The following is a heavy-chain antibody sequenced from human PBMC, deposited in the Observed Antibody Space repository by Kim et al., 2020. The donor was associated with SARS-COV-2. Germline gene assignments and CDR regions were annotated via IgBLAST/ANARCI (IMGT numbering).Heavy chain of an antibody. J-gene: IGHJ3*02. CDR3: AREGLQYDAFDI. Sequence: YYVDSVKGRFTISRDNAKNSLYLQMNSLRAEDTAVYYCAREGLQYDAFDIWGQGTMVTVSS. D-gene: IGHD5-12*01. V-gene: IGHV3-7*04.